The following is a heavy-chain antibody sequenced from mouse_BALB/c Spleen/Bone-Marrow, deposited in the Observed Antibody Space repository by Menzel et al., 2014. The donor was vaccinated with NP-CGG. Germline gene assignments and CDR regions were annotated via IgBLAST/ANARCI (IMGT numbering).Heavy chain of an antibody. J-gene: IGHJ4*01. CDR2: IRSKSNNYAT. V-gene: IGHV10-1*02. CDR3: VRQFITTANYAMDY. D-gene: IGHD1-2*01. CDR1: GFTFNTYA. Sequence: EVKLQESGGGLVQPKGTLKLSCAASGFTFNTYAMNWVRQAPGKGLEWVARIRSKSNNYATYYADSVKDRFTLSRDDSQSMLYLQMNNLKTEDTAMYYCVRQFITTANYAMDYWGQGTSVTVSS.